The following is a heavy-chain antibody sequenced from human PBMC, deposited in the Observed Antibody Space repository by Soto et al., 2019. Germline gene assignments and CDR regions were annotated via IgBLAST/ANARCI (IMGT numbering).Heavy chain of an antibody. CDR2: TSFDGTNK. CDR3: AKDQAQWLVSPFDS. J-gene: IGHJ4*02. Sequence: QVQLVESGGGVVQPGRSLRLSCVVSGFTFNTYGMHWVRQAPGKGLEWVAVTSFDGTNKYYADSVDGRFTVSRDNSKKILYPKMNSLRTEDTAVYYCAKDQAQWLVSPFDSWGQGTLVTVSS. D-gene: IGHD6-19*01. CDR1: GFTFNTYG. V-gene: IGHV3-30*18.